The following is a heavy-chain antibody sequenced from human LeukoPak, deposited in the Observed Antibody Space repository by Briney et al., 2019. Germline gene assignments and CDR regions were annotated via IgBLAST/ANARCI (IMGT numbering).Heavy chain of an antibody. CDR3: ARGKWLLWFGEFTRYYFDY. CDR1: GYTFTGYH. V-gene: IGHV1-2*02. CDR2: INPNSGGT. D-gene: IGHD3-10*01. Sequence: ASVKVSCKASGYTFTGYHMHWVRQAPGQGLEWMGWINPNSGGTNYAQKFQGRVTMTRDTSISTAYMELSRLRSDDTAVYYCARGKWLLWFGEFTRYYFDYWGQGTLVTVSS. J-gene: IGHJ4*02.